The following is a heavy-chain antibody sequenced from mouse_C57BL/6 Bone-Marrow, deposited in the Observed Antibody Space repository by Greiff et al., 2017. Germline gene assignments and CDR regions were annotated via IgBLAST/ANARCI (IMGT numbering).Heavy chain of an antibody. V-gene: IGHV1-42*01. CDR1: GYSFTGYY. CDR2: INPSTGGT. Sequence: EVKLMESGPELVKPGASVKISCKASGYSFTGYYMNWVKQSPEKSLEWIGEINPSTGGTTYNQKFKVKATLTVDKSSSTAYMQLKSLTSEDSAIYYCARGVYCSNAWFAYWGQGTLVTVSA. J-gene: IGHJ3*01. CDR3: ARGVYCSNAWFAY. D-gene: IGHD2-5*01.